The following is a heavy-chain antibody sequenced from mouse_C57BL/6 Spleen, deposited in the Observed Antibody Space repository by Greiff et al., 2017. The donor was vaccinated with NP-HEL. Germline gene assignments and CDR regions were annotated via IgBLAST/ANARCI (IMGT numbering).Heavy chain of an antibody. V-gene: IGHV1-69*01. CDR2: IDPSDSYT. D-gene: IGHD2-5*01. CDR3: ARSGYYSTTRFAY. J-gene: IGHJ3*01. Sequence: QVQLQQPGAELVMPGASVKLSCKASGYTFTSYWMHWVKQRPGQGLEWIGEIDPSDSYTNYNQKFKGKSTLTVDKSSSTAYMQLSSLTSEDSAVYYCARSGYYSTTRFAYWGQGTLVTVSA. CDR1: GYTFTSYW.